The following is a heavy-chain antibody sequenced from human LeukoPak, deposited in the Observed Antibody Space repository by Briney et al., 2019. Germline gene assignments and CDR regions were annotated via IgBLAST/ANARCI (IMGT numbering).Heavy chain of an antibody. V-gene: IGHV3-30*02. J-gene: IGHJ6*02. CDR2: IRYDGSNK. CDR3: ARDLWVRFGAPYGMDV. D-gene: IGHD3-10*01. Sequence: PGGSLRLSCAASGFTFSSYGMHWVRQAPGKGLEWVAFIRYDGSNKYYADSVKGRFTISRDNSKNTLYLQMNSLRAEDTAVYYCARDLWVRFGAPYGMDVWGQGTTVTVSS. CDR1: GFTFSSYG.